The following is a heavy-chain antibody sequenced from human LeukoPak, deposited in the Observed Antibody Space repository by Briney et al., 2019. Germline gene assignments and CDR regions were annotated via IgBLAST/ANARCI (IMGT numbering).Heavy chain of an antibody. J-gene: IGHJ6*03. V-gene: IGHV1-69*13. CDR3: ARGSSRGEKQLVNYYYYYYMDV. CDR2: IIPIFGTA. D-gene: IGHD6-13*01. Sequence: SVKASCKASGGTFSSYAISWVRQAPGQGLEWMGGIIPIFGTANYAQKFQGRVTITADESTSTAYMELSSLRSEDTAVYYCARGSSRGEKQLVNYYYYYYMDVWGKGTTVTVSS. CDR1: GGTFSSYA.